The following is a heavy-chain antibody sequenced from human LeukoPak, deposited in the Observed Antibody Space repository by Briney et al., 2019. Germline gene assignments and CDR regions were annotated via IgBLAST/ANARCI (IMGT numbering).Heavy chain of an antibody. CDR2: IRSKANSYAT. Sequence: PGGSLRLSCAASGFTFSGSAMHWVRQASGKGLEWVGRIRSKANSYATAYAASVKGRFTISRDDSKNTAYLQMNSLKTEDTAVYYCHRGPTSGRYDYWGQGTLVTVSS. CDR3: HRGPTSGRYDY. V-gene: IGHV3-73*01. CDR1: GFTFSGSA. J-gene: IGHJ4*02. D-gene: IGHD1-26*01.